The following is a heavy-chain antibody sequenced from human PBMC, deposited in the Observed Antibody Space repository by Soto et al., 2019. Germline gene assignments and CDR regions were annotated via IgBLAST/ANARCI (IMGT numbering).Heavy chain of an antibody. V-gene: IGHV5-10-1*01. J-gene: IGHJ3*02. CDR2: IDPSDSYT. Sequence: LGESLKISCKGSGYSFTSYWISWVRQMPGKGLEWMGRIDPSDSYTNYSPSFQGHVTISADKSISTAYLQWSSLKASDTAMYYCATPQSRDGLHGAFDIWGQGTMVTVSS. D-gene: IGHD2-2*01. CDR3: ATPQSRDGLHGAFDI. CDR1: GYSFTSYW.